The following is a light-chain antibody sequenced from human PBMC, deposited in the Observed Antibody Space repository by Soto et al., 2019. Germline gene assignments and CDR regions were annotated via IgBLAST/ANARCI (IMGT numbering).Light chain of an antibody. V-gene: IGKV1-13*02. CDR3: QDFNSAAIP. CDR2: GAS. Sequence: AIQLTQSPSSLSASVGDRVTISCRASQGIANFLAWYQQKPGKAPQLLIYGASTIQSGVPSRFSGSGSGTDFTLTISSRHPEDFANYYCQDFNSAAIPFGPGPKVDTK. J-gene: IGKJ3*01. CDR1: QGIANF.